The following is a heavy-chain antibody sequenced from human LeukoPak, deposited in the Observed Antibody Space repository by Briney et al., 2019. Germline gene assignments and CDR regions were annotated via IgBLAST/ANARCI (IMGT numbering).Heavy chain of an antibody. CDR1: GYTLTELS. CDR3: ATDVPYYYGMDV. V-gene: IGHV1-24*01. J-gene: IGHJ6*02. CDR2: FDPEDGET. Sequence: ASVKVSCKVSGYTLTELSMHWVRQAPGKGLEWMGGFDPEDGETIYAQKFQGRVIMTEDTSTDTAYMELSSLRSEDTAVYYCATDVPYYYGMDVWGQGTTVTVSS.